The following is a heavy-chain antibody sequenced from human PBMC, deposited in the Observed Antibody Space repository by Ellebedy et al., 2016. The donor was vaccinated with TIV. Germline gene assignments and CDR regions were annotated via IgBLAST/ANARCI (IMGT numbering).Heavy chain of an antibody. CDR3: ARGYSAGFIVGATLSAFDI. V-gene: IGHV3-33*01. D-gene: IGHD1-26*01. CDR1: GFTFSSYG. J-gene: IGHJ3*02. CDR2: IWYDGSNK. Sequence: GESLKISXAASGFTFSSYGMHWVRQAPGKGLEWVAVIWYDGSNKYYADSVKGRFTISRDNSKNTLYLQMNSLRAEDTAVYYCARGYSAGFIVGATLSAFDIWGQGTMVTVSS.